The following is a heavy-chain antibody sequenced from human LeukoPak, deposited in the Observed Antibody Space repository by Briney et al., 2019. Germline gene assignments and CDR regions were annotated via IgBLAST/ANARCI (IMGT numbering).Heavy chain of an antibody. CDR1: GGSFSGYY. D-gene: IGHD3-3*01. V-gene: IGHV4-34*01. CDR2: INHSGST. Sequence: PSETLSLTCAVYGGSFSGYYWSWIRQPPGKGLEWIGEINHSGSTNYNPSLKSRVTISVDTSKNQFSLKLSSVTAADTAVYYCAREAINYDFWSGYYREYHFDYWGQGTLVTVSS. CDR3: AREAINYDFWSGYYREYHFDY. J-gene: IGHJ4*02.